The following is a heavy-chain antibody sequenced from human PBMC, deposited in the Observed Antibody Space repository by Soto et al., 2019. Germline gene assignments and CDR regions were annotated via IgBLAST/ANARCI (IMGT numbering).Heavy chain of an antibody. CDR2: INAGNGNT. CDR3: ARDPNDSSAYYHQYHYGMDV. CDR1: GYTFTSYG. D-gene: IGHD3-22*01. Sequence: ASVEVSCKASGYTFTSYGIHWVRQAPGQRLEWTGWINAGNGNTKYSEKFQGRVTITRDTSASTAYLELSSLRSEDTAVYYCARDPNDSSAYYHQYHYGMDVWGQGTTVTVSS. J-gene: IGHJ6*02. V-gene: IGHV1-3*01.